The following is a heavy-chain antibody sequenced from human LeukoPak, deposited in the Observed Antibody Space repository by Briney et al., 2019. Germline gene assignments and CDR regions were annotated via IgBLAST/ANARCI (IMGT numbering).Heavy chain of an antibody. CDR2: ISTSGSTI. CDR1: GFTFSGYE. Sequence: GGSLRLSCAASGFTFSGYEMNWVRQAPGKGLEWVSYISTSGSTIYYADSVKGRFTISRDNAKNSLYLQMNSLRVEDTAVYFCARDHSPQTWGQGTLVTVSS. V-gene: IGHV3-48*03. CDR3: ARDHSPQT. D-gene: IGHD2-21*01. J-gene: IGHJ5*02.